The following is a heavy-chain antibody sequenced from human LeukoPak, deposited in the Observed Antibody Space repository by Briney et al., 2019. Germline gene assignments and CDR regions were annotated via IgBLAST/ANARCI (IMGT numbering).Heavy chain of an antibody. J-gene: IGHJ5*02. Sequence: PGSSVKVSCKVSGGSFSSYALNWVRQAPGQGLEWMGWMNPNSGNTGYAQKFQGRVTITRNTSISTAYMELSSLRSEDTAVYYCARSAYYDFWSSLADWFDPWGQGTLVTVSS. CDR1: GGSFSSYA. D-gene: IGHD3-3*01. V-gene: IGHV1-8*03. CDR3: ARSAYYDFWSSLADWFDP. CDR2: MNPNSGNT.